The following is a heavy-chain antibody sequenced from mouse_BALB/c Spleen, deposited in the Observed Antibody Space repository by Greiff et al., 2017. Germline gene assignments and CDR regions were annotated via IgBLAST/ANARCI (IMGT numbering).Heavy chain of an antibody. Sequence: EVQLQQSGPELVKPGASVKISCKASGYTFTDYNMHWVKQSHGKSLEWIGYIYPYNGGTGYNQKFKSKATLTVDNSSSTAYMELRSLTSEDSAVYYCARGGGYYGPLDYWGQGTTLTVSS. CDR1: GYTFTDYN. D-gene: IGHD1-1*01. J-gene: IGHJ2*01. CDR3: ARGGGYYGPLDY. V-gene: IGHV1S29*02. CDR2: IYPYNGGT.